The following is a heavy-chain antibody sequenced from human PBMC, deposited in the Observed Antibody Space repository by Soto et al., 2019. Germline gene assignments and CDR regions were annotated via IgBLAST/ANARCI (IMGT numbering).Heavy chain of an antibody. CDR1: GFTFSDYY. Sequence: QVQLVESGGGLVKPGGSLRLSCAASGFTFSDYYMSWIRQAPGKGLEWVSYISPSSSYTNYADSVKGRFTISRDNAKNSLYLQMNSLRAEDTAVYDCARDRRGIAAAGSHFDYWGQGTLVTVSS. V-gene: IGHV3-11*05. CDR3: ARDRRGIAAAGSHFDY. CDR2: ISPSSSYT. D-gene: IGHD6-13*01. J-gene: IGHJ4*02.